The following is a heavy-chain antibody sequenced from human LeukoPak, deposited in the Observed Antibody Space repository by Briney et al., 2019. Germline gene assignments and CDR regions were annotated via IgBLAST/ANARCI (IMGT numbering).Heavy chain of an antibody. J-gene: IGHJ4*03. CDR1: GFTFEDYG. V-gene: IGHV3-23*01. CDR2: ISREGAGT. D-gene: IGHD2-2*02. Sequence: GGSLRLSCAASGFTFEDYGLNWVRQPPGKGLEWVSGISREGAGTYYAASLKGRFTVSRYTSKNPLYLQMYSLRADDPATQYCSTVPSYPSCYSGSVWFCPWGQGTPGTVSS. CDR3: STVPSYPSCYSGSVWFCP.